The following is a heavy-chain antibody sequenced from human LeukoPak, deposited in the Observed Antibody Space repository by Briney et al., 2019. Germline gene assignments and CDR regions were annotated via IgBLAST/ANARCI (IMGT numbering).Heavy chain of an antibody. D-gene: IGHD3-22*01. CDR1: GGSFSGYY. J-gene: IGHJ4*02. Sequence: SETLSLTCAVYGGSFSGYYWSWIRQPPGKGLEWIGEINHSGSTNYNPSLKSRVTISVDTSKNQFSLKLSSVTAADTAVYYCARVGQFYDSSGYYGPFFDYWSQGTLVTVSS. CDR2: INHSGST. V-gene: IGHV4-34*01. CDR3: ARVGQFYDSSGYYGPFFDY.